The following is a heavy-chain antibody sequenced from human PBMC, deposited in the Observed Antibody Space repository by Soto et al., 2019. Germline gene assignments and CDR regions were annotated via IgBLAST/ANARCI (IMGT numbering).Heavy chain of an antibody. J-gene: IGHJ4*02. D-gene: IGHD7-27*01. CDR2: IYHTGST. Sequence: SETLSLTCSVSGHPVSSGSYYWTWVRQHPVEGLEWSGYIYHTGSTYYNPSLQSRLIMSRDTSKNQFSLHLYSVTSADTAVYFCAAKLGTTHYFDFWGQGSLVTVSS. V-gene: IGHV4-31*03. CDR1: GHPVSSGSYY. CDR3: AAKLGTTHYFDF.